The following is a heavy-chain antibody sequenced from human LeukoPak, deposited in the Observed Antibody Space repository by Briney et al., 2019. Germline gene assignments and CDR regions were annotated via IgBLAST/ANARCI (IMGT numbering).Heavy chain of an antibody. Sequence: GGSLRLSCAASGFTFSDYAMNWVRQAPGKGLEWVSTFSQGKYYADSVKGRFTLSRDNSKNTLYLQMNSLRAEDTAVYYCASSWTIAEGGREYYFKFWGQGTLVTVSS. D-gene: IGHD6-19*01. CDR1: GFTFSDYA. CDR2: FSQGK. CDR3: ASSWTIAEGGREYYFKF. J-gene: IGHJ4*02. V-gene: IGHV3-23*01.